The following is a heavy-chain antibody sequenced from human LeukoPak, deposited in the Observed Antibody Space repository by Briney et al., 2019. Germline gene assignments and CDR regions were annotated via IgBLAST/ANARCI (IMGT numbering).Heavy chain of an antibody. CDR1: GYAFTSYH. CDR2: IIPSSGST. CDR3: ARSDYNDYRGLGF. V-gene: IGHV1-46*01. D-gene: IGHD4-11*01. Sequence: ASVKVSCKASGYAFTSYHIHWMRQAPGQGLGWMGIIIPSSGSTTYAQKFQGRVTMTRDTSTSTVYMGLSSLTSDDTAVYFCARSDYNDYRGLGFWGQGTLVTVSS. J-gene: IGHJ4*02.